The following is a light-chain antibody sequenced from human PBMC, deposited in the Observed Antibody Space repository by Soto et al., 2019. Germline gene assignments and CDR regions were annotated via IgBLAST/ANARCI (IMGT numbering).Light chain of an antibody. CDR3: QAYDSSLSVV. CDR2: GNS. CDR1: SSNIGAGYD. Sequence: QSVLTQPPSVSGAPGQRVTISCTGSSSNIGAGYDVHWYQQLPGTAPKLLIYGNSNRPSGVPDRFSGYKSGTSASLAITGLQAEDEAEYYCQAYDSSLSVVFGGGTKLTVL. J-gene: IGLJ2*01. V-gene: IGLV1-40*01.